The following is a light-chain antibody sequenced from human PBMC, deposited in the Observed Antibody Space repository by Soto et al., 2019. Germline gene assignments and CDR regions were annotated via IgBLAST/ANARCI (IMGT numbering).Light chain of an antibody. CDR2: YDS. CDR3: QVWDSSSDLHVV. CDR1: NIGSKS. V-gene: IGLV3-21*04. J-gene: IGLJ2*01. Sequence: SYELTQPPSVSVAPGKTARITCGGNNIGSKSVHWYQQKPGQAPVLVIYYDSDRPSGIPERFSGSNSGNTVTLTISRVEAGDEADYYCQVWDSSSDLHVVFGGGTQLTVL.